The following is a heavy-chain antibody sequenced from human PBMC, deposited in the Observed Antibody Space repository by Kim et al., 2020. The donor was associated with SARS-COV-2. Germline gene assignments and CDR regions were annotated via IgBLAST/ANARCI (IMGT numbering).Heavy chain of an antibody. J-gene: IGHJ6*02. CDR3: ARPHPYYYYGMDV. CDR2: INHSRST. V-gene: IGHV4-34*01. CDR1: GGSFSGYY. Sequence: SETLSLTCAVYGGSFSGYYWSWIRQPPGKGLEWIGEINHSRSTNYNPSLKSRVTISVDTSKNQFSLKLSSVTAADTAVYYCARPHPYYYYGMDVWGQGTTVTVSS.